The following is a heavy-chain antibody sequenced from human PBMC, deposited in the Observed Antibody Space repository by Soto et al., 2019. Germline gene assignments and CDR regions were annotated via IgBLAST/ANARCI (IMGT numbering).Heavy chain of an antibody. J-gene: IGHJ4*02. CDR3: ANETSAWYDFDY. Sequence: GGSLRLSCAASGFTFSSYAMSWVRQAQGKGLEWVSAISGSGGSTYYADSVKGRFTISRDNSKNTLYLQLNSLRAEDTAVYYCANETSAWYDFDYWGQGTLVTVYS. V-gene: IGHV3-23*01. D-gene: IGHD2-2*01. CDR2: ISGSGGST. CDR1: GFTFSSYA.